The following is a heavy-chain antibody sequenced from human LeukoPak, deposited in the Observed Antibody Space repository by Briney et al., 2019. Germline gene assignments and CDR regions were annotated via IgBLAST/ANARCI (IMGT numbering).Heavy chain of an antibody. J-gene: IGHJ6*02. CDR2: ISYDGSNK. CDR1: GFTFSSYG. CDR3: AKVIGWGSYYYYGMDV. V-gene: IGHV3-30*18. Sequence: GGSLRLSCAASGFTFSSYGMHWVRQAPGKGLEWVAVISYDGSNKYYADSVKGRFTISRDNSKNTLYLQMNSLRAEDTAVYYCAKVIGWGSYYYYGMDVWGQGTTVTVSS. D-gene: IGHD7-27*01.